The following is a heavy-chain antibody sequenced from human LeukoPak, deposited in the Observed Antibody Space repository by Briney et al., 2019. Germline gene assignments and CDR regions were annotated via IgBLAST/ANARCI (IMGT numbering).Heavy chain of an antibody. CDR3: ARESGYYDSSGAFDY. J-gene: IGHJ4*02. CDR2: IWYDGSNK. D-gene: IGHD3-22*01. CDR1: GFTFSSYG. V-gene: IGHV3-33*08. Sequence: QSGGSLRLSCAASGFTFSSYGMHWVRQAPGKGLEWVAVIWYDGSNKYYADSVKGRFTISRDNSKNTLYLQMNSLRAEDTAVYYCARESGYYDSSGAFDYWGQGTLVTVSS.